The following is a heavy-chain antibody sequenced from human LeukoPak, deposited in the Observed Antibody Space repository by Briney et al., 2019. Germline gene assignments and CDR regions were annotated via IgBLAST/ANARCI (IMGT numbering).Heavy chain of an antibody. D-gene: IGHD2-15*01. CDR1: GFTFSSYS. V-gene: IGHV3-48*04. J-gene: IGHJ4*02. CDR3: ARDVARISDY. Sequence: GGSLRLSCAASGFTFSSYSMNWVRQAPGKGLEWVSYISSSSSTIYHADSVKGRFTISRDNAKNSLYLQMNSLRAEDTAVYYCARDVARISDYWGQGALVTVSS. CDR2: ISSSSSTI.